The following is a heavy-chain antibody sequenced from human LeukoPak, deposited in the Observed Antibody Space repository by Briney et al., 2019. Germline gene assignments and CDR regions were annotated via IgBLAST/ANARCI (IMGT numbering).Heavy chain of an antibody. Sequence: KPSETLSLTCTVSGGSISSGSYYWGWIRQPPGKGLEWIGSIYYNGSTYYNPSLKSRVTISVDTSKNQLSLKLSSVTATDTAVYYCARLDYGDHDYWGQGTLVTVSS. V-gene: IGHV4-39*01. CDR2: IYYNGST. CDR1: GGSISSGSYY. D-gene: IGHD4-17*01. J-gene: IGHJ4*02. CDR3: ARLDYGDHDY.